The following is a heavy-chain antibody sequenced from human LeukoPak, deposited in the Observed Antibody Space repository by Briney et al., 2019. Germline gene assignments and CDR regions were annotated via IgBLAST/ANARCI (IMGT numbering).Heavy chain of an antibody. D-gene: IGHD3-16*01. CDR3: VREVGRPKTFYFDS. V-gene: IGHV3-53*01. CDR1: GFTVSSNY. Sequence: GGSLRLSCAASGFTVSSNYMSWVRQAPGKGLEWVSVIYSGGSTYYADSVKGRFTISRDNAKNSLYLQMSNLRVDDTAMYYCVREVGRPKTFYFDSWGRGTPVTVSS. CDR2: IYSGGST. J-gene: IGHJ4*02.